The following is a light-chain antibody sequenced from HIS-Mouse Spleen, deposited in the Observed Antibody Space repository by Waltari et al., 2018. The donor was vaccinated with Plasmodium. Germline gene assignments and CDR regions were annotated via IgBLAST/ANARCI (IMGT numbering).Light chain of an antibody. V-gene: IGKV1-39*01. Sequence: DIQMTQSPSSLSASVGDSVTITCRASQSINSYLNWYQQKTGKATKLLIYAASSLQSGVPSRFSGSGSETDFTLTISSLQPEDFATYYCQQNYNTWTFGQGTKVEIK. J-gene: IGKJ1*01. CDR1: QSINSY. CDR3: QQNYNTWT. CDR2: AAS.